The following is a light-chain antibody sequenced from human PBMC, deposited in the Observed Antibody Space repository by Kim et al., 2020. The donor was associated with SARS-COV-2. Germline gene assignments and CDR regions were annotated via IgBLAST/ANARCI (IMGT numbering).Light chain of an antibody. J-gene: IGKJ1*01. V-gene: IGKV3-20*01. Sequence: SPEERATLSCRASQSVSNNYLAWYQRRPGQAPRLLIYAASSRATGIPDRFSGGGSGADFTLTISRLEPEDFAVYYCQQHGSSPWAFGQRTKVDI. CDR3: QQHGSSPWA. CDR2: AAS. CDR1: QSVSNNY.